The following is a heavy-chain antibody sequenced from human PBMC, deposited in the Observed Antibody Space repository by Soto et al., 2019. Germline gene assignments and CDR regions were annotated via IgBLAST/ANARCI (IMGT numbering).Heavy chain of an antibody. D-gene: IGHD4-17*01. CDR3: AREVDYGENWFAP. CDR1: GGSISSYY. Sequence: SETLSLTCTVSGGSISSYYWSWIRQPPGKGLEWIGYIYYSGSTNYNPSLKSRVTISVDTSKNQFSLKLSSVTAADTAVYYCAREVDYGENWFAPWGQGTLVTVSS. CDR2: IYYSGST. J-gene: IGHJ5*02. V-gene: IGHV4-59*01.